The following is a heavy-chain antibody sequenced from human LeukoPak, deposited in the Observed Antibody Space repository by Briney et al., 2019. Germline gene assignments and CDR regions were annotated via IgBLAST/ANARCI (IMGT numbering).Heavy chain of an antibody. J-gene: IGHJ6*02. D-gene: IGHD2-8*01. CDR1: GGTFSSYA. V-gene: IGHV1-69*13. CDR2: IIPIFGTA. Sequence: SVTVSCKASGGTFSSYAISWVRQAPGQGLEWMGGIIPIFGTANYAQKFQGRVTITADESTSTAYMELSSLRSEDTAVYYCARHGVYYYGMDVWGQGTTVTVSS. CDR3: ARHGVYYYGMDV.